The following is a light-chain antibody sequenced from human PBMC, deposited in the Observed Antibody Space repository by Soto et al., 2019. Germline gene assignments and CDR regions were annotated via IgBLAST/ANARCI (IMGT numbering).Light chain of an antibody. CDR2: FAS. CDR3: QQYHNWPPT. CDR1: QSMYNN. J-gene: IGKJ4*01. V-gene: IGKV3-15*01. Sequence: EIVMTQSPATLSVSPGERATLSCRASQSMYNNLAWYQQKPGQAPRLLIYFASTRATGIPARFSGSGSGTEFTLTISSLQSEDFAVYYCQQYHNWPPTFGGGTKVEI.